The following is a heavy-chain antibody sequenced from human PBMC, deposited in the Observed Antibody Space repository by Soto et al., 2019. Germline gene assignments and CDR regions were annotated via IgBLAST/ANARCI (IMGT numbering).Heavy chain of an antibody. CDR1: GYTFTSYD. CDR3: ARRAETNGWNGFGADKYYFDF. J-gene: IGHJ4*02. D-gene: IGHD1-1*01. Sequence: QVQLVQSGAEVRKPGASVKVSCEASGYTFTSYDIYWVRQATGQGLEWMGWMNPKTANSGYAQKVQGRVTMTSDTSISTAHMELSSLRSEDTAVYYCARRAETNGWNGFGADKYYFDFWGQGTLVTVSS. CDR2: MNPKTANS. V-gene: IGHV1-8*01.